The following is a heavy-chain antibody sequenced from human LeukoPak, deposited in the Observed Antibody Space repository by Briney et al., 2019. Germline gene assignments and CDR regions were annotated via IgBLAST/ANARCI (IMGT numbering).Heavy chain of an antibody. CDR1: ELTFSSYA. Sequence: GGSLRLSCAASELTFSSYAMNWVRQAPGKGLEWVSGISGSGGSTYYADSVKGRFTISRDNSKNTLYLQMNSLKAEDTAVYYCAKPARTDYADYWGRGTLVTVSS. CDR2: ISGSGGST. J-gene: IGHJ4*02. D-gene: IGHD1-14*01. CDR3: AKPARTDYADY. V-gene: IGHV3-23*01.